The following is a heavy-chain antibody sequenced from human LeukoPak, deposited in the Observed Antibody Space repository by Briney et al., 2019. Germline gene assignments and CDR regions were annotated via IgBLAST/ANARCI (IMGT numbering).Heavy chain of an antibody. CDR3: AKGQQLVLYYYGMDV. D-gene: IGHD6-13*01. CDR1: GFTFDDYA. V-gene: IGHV3-9*01. J-gene: IGHJ6*02. CDR2: ISWNSGSI. Sequence: GRSLRLSCAASGFTFDDYAMHWVRQAPGKGLEWVSGISWNSGSIGYADSVKGRFTISRDNAKNSLYPQMNSLRAEDTALYYCAKGQQLVLYYYGMDVWGQGTTVTVSS.